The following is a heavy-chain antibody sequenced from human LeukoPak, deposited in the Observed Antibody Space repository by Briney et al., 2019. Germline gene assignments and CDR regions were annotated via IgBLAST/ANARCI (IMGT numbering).Heavy chain of an antibody. CDR3: ARGPMYSSRFAGDY. Sequence: GGSLRLSCAASGFTFSSYTMNWVRQAPGKGLEWVSYISSSSSTIYYADSVKGRFTISRDNAKNSLYLQMNSLRDEDTAVYYCARGPMYSSRFAGDYWGQGALVTVSS. CDR1: GFTFSSYT. V-gene: IGHV3-48*02. CDR2: ISSSSSTI. D-gene: IGHD6-19*01. J-gene: IGHJ4*02.